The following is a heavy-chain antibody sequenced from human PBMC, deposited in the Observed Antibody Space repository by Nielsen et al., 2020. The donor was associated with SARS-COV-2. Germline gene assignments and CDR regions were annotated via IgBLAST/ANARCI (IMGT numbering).Heavy chain of an antibody. Sequence: SETLSLTCTVSGGSISSYYWSWIRQPPGKGLEWIGYIYYSGSTNYNPSLKSRVTISVDTSKNQFSLKLSSVTAADTAVYYCASSTGGGSLTGMDVWGQGTAVTVSS. CDR3: ASSTGGGSLTGMDV. CDR2: IYYSGST. J-gene: IGHJ6*02. V-gene: IGHV4-59*13. CDR1: GGSISSYY. D-gene: IGHD2-15*01.